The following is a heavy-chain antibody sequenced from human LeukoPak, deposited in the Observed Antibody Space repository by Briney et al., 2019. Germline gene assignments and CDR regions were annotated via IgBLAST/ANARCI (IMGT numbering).Heavy chain of an antibody. D-gene: IGHD3-3*01. Sequence: GASVKVSCKASGYTFTSYGISWVRQAPGQGLEWMGWINPNSGDTNYAQKFQGRVTMTRDTSVSTAYMELSRLRSDDTAVYYCARDLSEDDFWSGSNYWGQGTLVTVSS. CDR1: GYTFTSYG. V-gene: IGHV1-2*02. CDR2: INPNSGDT. J-gene: IGHJ4*02. CDR3: ARDLSEDDFWSGSNY.